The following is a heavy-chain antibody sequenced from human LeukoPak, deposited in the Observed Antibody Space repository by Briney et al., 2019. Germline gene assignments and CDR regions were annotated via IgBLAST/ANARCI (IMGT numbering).Heavy chain of an antibody. V-gene: IGHV1-2*02. Sequence: ASVKDSCKASRHTFTVYHVHWVRQAPGQGLEWMGWINPDSGVTNYAQNLQARVTMTRDTSISTVFLDLSSLRSDDTAVYYCALVTSGNWWFDPWGQGTLVTVSS. D-gene: IGHD2-21*02. CDR1: RHTFTVYH. CDR3: ALVTSGNWWFDP. CDR2: INPDSGVT. J-gene: IGHJ5*02.